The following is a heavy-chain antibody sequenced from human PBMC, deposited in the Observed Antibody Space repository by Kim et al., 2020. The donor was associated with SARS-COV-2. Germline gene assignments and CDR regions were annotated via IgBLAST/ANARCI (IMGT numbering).Heavy chain of an antibody. D-gene: IGHD4-17*01. V-gene: IGHV5-51*01. Sequence: SPACQGQVTISTDNSISTAYLQWSSLQASDTAMYYCARQVPSNYGDYGFDFWGQGTLVTVSS. CDR3: ARQVPSNYGDYGFDF. J-gene: IGHJ4*02.